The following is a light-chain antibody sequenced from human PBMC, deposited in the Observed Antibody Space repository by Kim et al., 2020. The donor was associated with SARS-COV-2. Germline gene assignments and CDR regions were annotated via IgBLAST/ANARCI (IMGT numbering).Light chain of an antibody. Sequence: SFTISCTGTSSDVGGYNYVSWYQQHPGKAPKLMIYDVSNRPSGVSNRFSGSKSGNTASLTISGLQAEDEADYYCSSYTSSSTLRVFGGGTQLTVL. V-gene: IGLV2-14*03. CDR2: DVS. J-gene: IGLJ2*01. CDR3: SSYTSSSTLRV. CDR1: SSDVGGYNY.